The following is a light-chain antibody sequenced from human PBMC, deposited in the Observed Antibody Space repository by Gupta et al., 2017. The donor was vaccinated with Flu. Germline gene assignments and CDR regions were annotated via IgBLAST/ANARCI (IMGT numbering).Light chain of an antibody. J-gene: IGLJ3*02. CDR1: SFNIGDNY. CDR2: ENN. Sequence: VTISCSGSSFNIGDNYVSWHQQHPGKAPKVLIYENNKRPSGISDRFSGSKSGSYATLAITGLQTGDEGEYYCATWDSRLTAGVFGGGTKLTVL. CDR3: ATWDSRLTAGV. V-gene: IGLV1-51*02.